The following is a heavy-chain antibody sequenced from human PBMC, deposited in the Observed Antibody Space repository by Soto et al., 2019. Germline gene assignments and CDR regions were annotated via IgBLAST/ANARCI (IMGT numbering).Heavy chain of an antibody. D-gene: IGHD3-22*01. J-gene: IGHJ1*01. V-gene: IGHV1-69*13. CDR3: ALGASSGYYYVAEYFQH. CDR2: IIPIFGTA. Sequence: GASVKVSCKASGGTFSSYAISWVRQAPGQGLEWMGGIIPIFGTANYAQKFQGRVTITADESTSTAYMELNSLRAEDTAVYYCALGASSGYYYVAEYFQHWGQGTLVTVSS. CDR1: GGTFSSYA.